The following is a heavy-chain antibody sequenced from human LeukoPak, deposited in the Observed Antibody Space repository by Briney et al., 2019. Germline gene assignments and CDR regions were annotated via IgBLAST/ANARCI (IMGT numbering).Heavy chain of an antibody. D-gene: IGHD3-22*01. V-gene: IGHV4-4*07. CDR1: GGSISNYY. CDR2: IYSTGST. J-gene: IGHJ4*02. CDR3: ARFGRRYDSGGPLFDY. Sequence: SETLSLTCTVSGGSISNYYWSWIRQPAGKGLEWIGRIYSTGSTNYNPSLKSQVTMSVDTSKNQFSLKLSPVTAADTAVYYCARFGRRYDSGGPLFDYWGQGTLVTVSS.